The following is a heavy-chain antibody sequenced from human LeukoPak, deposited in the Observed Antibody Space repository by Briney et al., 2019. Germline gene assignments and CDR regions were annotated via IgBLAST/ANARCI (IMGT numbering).Heavy chain of an antibody. CDR2: ITSSSSYT. CDR1: GFSFSNHR. J-gene: IGHJ3*02. CDR3: ARDRGDSSGYYYGNDAFDI. Sequence: TGGSLRLSCVASGFSFSNHRMSWVRHAPGKGLEWVSSITSSSSYTFYADSVKGRFTISRDNAKNSLYLQMNSLRAEDTAVYYCARDRGDSSGYYYGNDAFDIWGQGTMVTVSS. D-gene: IGHD3-22*01. V-gene: IGHV3-21*01.